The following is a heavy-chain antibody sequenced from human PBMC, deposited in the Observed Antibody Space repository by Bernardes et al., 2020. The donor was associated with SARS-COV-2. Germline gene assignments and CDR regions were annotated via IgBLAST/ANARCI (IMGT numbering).Heavy chain of an antibody. CDR1: GFTFSSYS. V-gene: IGHV3-21*01. CDR3: ARGHRGSGSYYWNYYYYGMDV. J-gene: IGHJ6*02. CDR2: ISSSSSYI. Sequence: GGSLRLSCAASGFTFSSYSMNWVRQAPGKGLEWVSSISSSSSYIYYADSVKGRFTISRDNAKNSLYLQMNSLRAEDTAVYYCARGHRGSGSYYWNYYYYGMDVWGQGTTVTVSS. D-gene: IGHD3-10*01.